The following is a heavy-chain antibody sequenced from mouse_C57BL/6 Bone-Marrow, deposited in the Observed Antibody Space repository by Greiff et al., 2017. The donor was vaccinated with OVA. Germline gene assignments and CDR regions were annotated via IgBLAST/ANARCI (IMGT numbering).Heavy chain of an antibody. Sequence: VQLKEPGAELVRPGASVKLSCTASGFNINVDYMHWVKPRPEQGLEWIGWIDPENGDTEYASKFQGKATITADTSSNTAYLQLSSLTSEDTAVYYWTGIYYDYDEGFSYWGQGTLVTVSA. CDR2: IDPENGDT. V-gene: IGHV14-4*01. D-gene: IGHD2-4*01. CDR1: GFNINVDY. J-gene: IGHJ3*01. CDR3: TGIYYDYDEGFSY.